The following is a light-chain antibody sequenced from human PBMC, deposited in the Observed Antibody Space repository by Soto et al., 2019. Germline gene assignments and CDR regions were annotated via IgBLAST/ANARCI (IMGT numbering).Light chain of an antibody. CDR3: CSYTGSSTS. V-gene: IGLV2-23*01. Sequence: QSALTQPASVSGSPGQSITMSYAGASSDVGSYNLVSWYHQYPGKAPKLIIYEGNKRPSGVSNRFSGSGSGNTASLTISGLQAEDAADYYCCSYTGSSTSFGGGTKVTVL. J-gene: IGLJ3*02. CDR1: SSDVGSYNL. CDR2: EGN.